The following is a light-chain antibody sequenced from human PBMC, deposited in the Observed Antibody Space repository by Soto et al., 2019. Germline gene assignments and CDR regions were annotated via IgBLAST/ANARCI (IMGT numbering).Light chain of an antibody. Sequence: QAVVTQPPSASGTPGQRVSISCSGSSSNIGSNTVTWYQQVPGTAPKLLIYNNNQRPSGVPDRFSGSKSGTSASLAISGLQSEDEADYHCAAWDDSLNGWVFGGGTQLTVL. CDR2: NNN. J-gene: IGLJ3*02. CDR1: SSNIGSNT. CDR3: AAWDDSLNGWV. V-gene: IGLV1-44*01.